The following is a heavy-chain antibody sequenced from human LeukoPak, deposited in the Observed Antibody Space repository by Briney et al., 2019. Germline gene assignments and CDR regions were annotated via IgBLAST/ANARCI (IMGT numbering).Heavy chain of an antibody. CDR1: GYTFTTYA. CDR2: INGDNGNT. Sequence: ASVTVSCTASGYTFTTYAMRWVRQAPGQRLEWMGWINGDNGNTKYSQKFQGRVTITRDTSAYTGYMELRSLSSADTAVYFCARAPYDILTGYSLNWFDPWGQGTLVTVSS. D-gene: IGHD3-9*01. J-gene: IGHJ5*02. V-gene: IGHV1-3*01. CDR3: ARAPYDILTGYSLNWFDP.